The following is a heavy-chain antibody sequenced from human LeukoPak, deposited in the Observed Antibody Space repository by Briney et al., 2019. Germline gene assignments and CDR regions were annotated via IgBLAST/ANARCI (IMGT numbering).Heavy chain of an antibody. CDR1: GVSISTGGYS. V-gene: IGHV4-30-2*01. Sequence: SETLSLTCAVSGVSISTGGYSWSWIRQPPGKGLEWIGYIYHSGSTYYNPSLKSRVTISVDRSKNQFSLKLSSVTAADTAVYYCARRCSGGSCYGYYYGMDVWGQGTTVTVSS. D-gene: IGHD2-15*01. CDR2: IYHSGST. CDR3: ARRCSGGSCYGYYYGMDV. J-gene: IGHJ6*02.